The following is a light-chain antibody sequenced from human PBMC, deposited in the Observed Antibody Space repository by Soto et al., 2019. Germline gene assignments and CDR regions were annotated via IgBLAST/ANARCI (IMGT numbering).Light chain of an antibody. V-gene: IGKV1-39*01. J-gene: IGKJ4*01. CDR2: GTS. Sequence: IQVTQSPSSLSASVGDRITVTCRASQNISTYLSWYQQKPGKAARLLMYGTSNLQSGAPSRFSGSGSGTDFTLTITSLQPEEFATYYCQQSYIALTFGGGTKVDI. CDR3: QQSYIALT. CDR1: QNISTY.